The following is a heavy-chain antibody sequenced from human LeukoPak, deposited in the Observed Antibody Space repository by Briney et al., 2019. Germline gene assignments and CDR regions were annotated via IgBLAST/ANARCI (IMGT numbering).Heavy chain of an antibody. D-gene: IGHD2-2*01. CDR2: IYYNGST. J-gene: IGHJ3*02. V-gene: IGHV4-59*11. CDR3: ATHCSSTSCYRDAFDI. CDR1: GGSISSHY. Sequence: SETLSLTCTVSGGSISSHYWSWIRPPPGKGLEGIGYIYYNGSTNYNPSLKSRVTISVDTSKNQFSLKLSSVTAADTAVYYCATHCSSTSCYRDAFDIWGPGTMVTVSS.